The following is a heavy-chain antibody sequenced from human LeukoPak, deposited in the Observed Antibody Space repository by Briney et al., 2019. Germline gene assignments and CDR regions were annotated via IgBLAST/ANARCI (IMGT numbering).Heavy chain of an antibody. D-gene: IGHD1-26*01. CDR3: ASPIVGATPDAFDI. J-gene: IGHJ3*02. Sequence: GGSLRLSCAASGFNFKNYGMQWVCQALGKGLEWVSVVAHDGTVTHYADSVKGRFSISRDNSKNTLSLQMNSLRTEDTAVYYCASPIVGATPDAFDIWGQGTMVTVSS. CDR2: VAHDGTVT. V-gene: IGHV3-30*03. CDR1: GFNFKNYG.